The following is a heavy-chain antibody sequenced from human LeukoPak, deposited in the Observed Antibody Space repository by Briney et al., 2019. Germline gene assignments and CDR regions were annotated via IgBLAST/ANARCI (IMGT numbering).Heavy chain of an antibody. CDR2: INPNSGGT. D-gene: IGHD3-10*01. CDR3: ARAGVLLWFGELDHFDY. Sequence: ASVKVSCKASGGTFSSYAISWVRQAPGQGLEWMGWINPNSGGTNYAQKFQGRVTMTRDTSISTAYMELSRLRSDDTAVYYCARAGVLLWFGELDHFDYWGQGTLVTVSS. CDR1: GGTFSSYA. V-gene: IGHV1-2*02. J-gene: IGHJ4*02.